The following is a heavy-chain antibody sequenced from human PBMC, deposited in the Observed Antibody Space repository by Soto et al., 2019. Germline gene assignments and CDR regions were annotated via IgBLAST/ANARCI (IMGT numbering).Heavy chain of an antibody. Sequence: EVQLVESGGGLVQPGGSLRLSCAASGFTFSSYWMNWVRQAPGKGLEWVANVKQDGSEQYYVDSVKGRFTTSRDNARNSLYLQMNSLRAEDTAVYYCAGGSGWLVTDWGQGTLVTVSS. V-gene: IGHV3-7*04. CDR3: AGGSGWLVTD. CDR1: GFTFSSYW. J-gene: IGHJ4*02. D-gene: IGHD6-19*01. CDR2: VKQDGSEQ.